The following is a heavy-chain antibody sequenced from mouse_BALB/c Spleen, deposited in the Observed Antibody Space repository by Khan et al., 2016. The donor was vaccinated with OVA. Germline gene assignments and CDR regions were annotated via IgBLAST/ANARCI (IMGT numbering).Heavy chain of an antibody. V-gene: IGHV14-3*02. Sequence: EVQLQESGAELVKSGATVKLSCTASGLNIKDTYMHWLKQWPEQGLEWIGRIDPPNGNTKYDPKLQGMATITADTYSHTSLLQLSSLSSEDTAVYYYASMAKKWGQGTTLTVSS. CDR1: GLNIKDTY. CDR2: IDPPNGNT. D-gene: IGHD1-1*02. J-gene: IGHJ2*01. CDR3: ASMAKK.